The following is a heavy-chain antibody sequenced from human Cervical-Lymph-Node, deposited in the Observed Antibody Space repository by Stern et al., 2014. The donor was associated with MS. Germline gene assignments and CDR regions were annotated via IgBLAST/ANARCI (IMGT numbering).Heavy chain of an antibody. CDR2: VSADTGDT. Sequence: VQLVESGAELKKPGASVKVSCKASGYRFVSYGITWVRQAPGQGLEWLGWVSADTGDTDYARNLQGRFTMTTHTPTTTAYMELRSLRSDDTAVYYCAINYYGAGTYRAFDIWGQGTLGIVSA. CDR1: GYRFVSYG. CDR3: AINYYGAGTYRAFDI. D-gene: IGHD3-10*01. J-gene: IGHJ3*02. V-gene: IGHV1-18*01.